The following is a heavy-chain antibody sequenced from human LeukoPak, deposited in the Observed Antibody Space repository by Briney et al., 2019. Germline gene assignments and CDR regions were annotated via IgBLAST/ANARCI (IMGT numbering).Heavy chain of an antibody. Sequence: SETLSLTCTVSGGSISSYYWSWIRQPPGKGLEWIGEINHSGSTNYNPSLKSRVTISVDTSKNQFSLKLSSVTAADTAVYYCARGGDIVVVPAAIWGQGTLVTVSS. CDR2: INHSGST. CDR3: ARGGDIVVVPAAI. V-gene: IGHV4-34*01. J-gene: IGHJ4*02. D-gene: IGHD2-2*01. CDR1: GGSISSYY.